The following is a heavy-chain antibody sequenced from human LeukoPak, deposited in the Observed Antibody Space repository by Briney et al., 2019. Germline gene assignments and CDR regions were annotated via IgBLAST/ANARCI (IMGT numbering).Heavy chain of an antibody. Sequence: SETLSLTCTVSGGSISSSSYYWGWIRQPPGKGLEGIGSIYDSGSTYYNPSLKSRVTIAIDTSKNQFSLKLSSVTAADTAVYYCASKGGYCSGGSCFGLYYFDYWGQGTLVTVSS. V-gene: IGHV4-39*07. CDR3: ASKGGYCSGGSCFGLYYFDY. J-gene: IGHJ4*02. D-gene: IGHD2-15*01. CDR2: IYDSGST. CDR1: GGSISSSSYY.